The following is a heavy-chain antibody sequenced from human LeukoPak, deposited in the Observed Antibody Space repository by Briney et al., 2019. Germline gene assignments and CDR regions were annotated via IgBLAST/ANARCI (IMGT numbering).Heavy chain of an antibody. CDR1: GGSISSYD. CDR3: ARVGFGELFFEE. V-gene: IGHV4-59*01. J-gene: IGHJ4*02. Sequence: SETLSLTCTVSGGSISSYDWSWIRQPPGKGLEWIGYIYYSGSTNYNPSLKSRVTISVDTSKNQFSLKLSSVTAADTAVYYCARVGFGELFFEEWGQGTLVTVSS. D-gene: IGHD3-10*01. CDR2: IYYSGST.